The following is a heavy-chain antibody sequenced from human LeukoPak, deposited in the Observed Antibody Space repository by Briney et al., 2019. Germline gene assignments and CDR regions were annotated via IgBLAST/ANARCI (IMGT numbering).Heavy chain of an antibody. V-gene: IGHV5-51*01. CDR2: IYPDDSDI. Sequence: GESLKISCKGSGYSFSSYWIGWVRQMPGKGLEWMGIIYPDDSDIRYSPSFQGQVTISADKSTSTAYLQWSSLKASDTAMYYCARRRQGTLYNWFDPWGQGTLVTVSS. D-gene: IGHD1-7*01. CDR1: GYSFSSYW. CDR3: ARRRQGTLYNWFDP. J-gene: IGHJ5*02.